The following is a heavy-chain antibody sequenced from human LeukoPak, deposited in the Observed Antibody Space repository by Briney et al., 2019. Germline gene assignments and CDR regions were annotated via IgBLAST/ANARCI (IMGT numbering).Heavy chain of an antibody. J-gene: IGHJ3*02. Sequence: GGSLRLSCAPSGFTFRSYAMSGGRHAPQKGVEWVSAICGSVGGTNYAHSVKGRFTISRDNSKNTLYLQKNSLRAEDTAVYYCAKALFRWYGDDAFDIWGQGTMVTVSS. CDR1: GFTFRSYA. CDR2: ICGSVGGT. CDR3: AKALFRWYGDDAFDI. V-gene: IGHV3-23*01. D-gene: IGHD6-13*01.